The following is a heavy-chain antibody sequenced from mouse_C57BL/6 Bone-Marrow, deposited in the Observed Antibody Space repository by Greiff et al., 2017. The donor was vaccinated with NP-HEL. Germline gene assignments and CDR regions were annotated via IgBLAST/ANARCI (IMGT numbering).Heavy chain of an antibody. J-gene: IGHJ2*01. CDR2: IYPRSGNT. Sequence: QVQLKESGAELARPGASVKLSCKASGYTFTSYGISWVKQRTGQGLEWIGEIYPRSGNTYYNEKLKGKATLTADKSSSTAYMELRSLTSEDSAVYFCAKGVRDFDDWGQGTTLTVSS. CDR3: AKGVRDFDD. V-gene: IGHV1-81*01. CDR1: GYTFTSYG.